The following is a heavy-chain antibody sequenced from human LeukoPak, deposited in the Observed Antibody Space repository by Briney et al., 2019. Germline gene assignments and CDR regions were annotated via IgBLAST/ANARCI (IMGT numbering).Heavy chain of an antibody. Sequence: SETLSLTCTVSGGSISSSRHYWGWIRQPPGKGLEWIGSIYNSGSTYYNPSLKSRVTISVDTSKNQFSLKLSSVTAADTAVYYCARLRHSEPGGSSWYFGSWGQGTLVTVSS. CDR2: IYNSGST. D-gene: IGHD6-13*01. CDR3: ARLRHSEPGGSSWYFGS. V-gene: IGHV4-39*01. CDR1: GGSISSSRHY. J-gene: IGHJ4*02.